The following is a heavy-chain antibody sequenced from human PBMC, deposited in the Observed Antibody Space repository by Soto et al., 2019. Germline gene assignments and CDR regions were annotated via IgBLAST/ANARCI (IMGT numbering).Heavy chain of an antibody. D-gene: IGHD1-7*01. CDR2: INPHGGST. CDR1: RDTFTSYY. J-gene: IGHJ5*02. CDR3: APSPAGTFALTIEGPNWLAP. V-gene: IGHV1-46*01. Sequence: ASVKVSCKAPRDTFTSYYINWVRQAPGQGLEWMGVINPHGGSTAYAQKFKGRVTLTRDTSASTVYMEVSSLTSEDTAMYYCAPSPAGTFALTIEGPNWLAPSGQGPLVTVSS.